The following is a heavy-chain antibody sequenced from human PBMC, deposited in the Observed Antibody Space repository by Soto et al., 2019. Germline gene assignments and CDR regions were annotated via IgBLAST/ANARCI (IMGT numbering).Heavy chain of an antibody. CDR2: FNPNSGGT. J-gene: IGHJ6*02. CDR1: GYTFTGYY. CDR3: ARAIVVVPAANYYYYGMDV. Sequence: ASVKVSCKASGYTFTGYYMHWVRQAPGQGLEWMGWFNPNSGGTNYAQKFQGRVTMTRDTSISTAFMVLSRLRSDDTAVYYCARAIVVVPAANYYYYGMDVWGQGTTVTVSS. V-gene: IGHV1-2*02. D-gene: IGHD2-2*01.